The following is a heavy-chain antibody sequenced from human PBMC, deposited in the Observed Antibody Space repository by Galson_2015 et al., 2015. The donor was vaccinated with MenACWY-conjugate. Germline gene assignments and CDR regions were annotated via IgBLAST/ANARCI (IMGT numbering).Heavy chain of an antibody. CDR1: GFSFNIYW. CDR3: VRARGFDY. J-gene: IGHJ4*02. V-gene: IGHV3-7*03. CDR2: IKPDGSEK. Sequence: LRLSCAASGFSFNIYWMTWVRQAPGKGLQWVANIKPDGSEKYSADSVKGRFTISRDNTKNSLYLQMNSLRAEDTAVYYCVRARGFDYWGQGTLVTVSS.